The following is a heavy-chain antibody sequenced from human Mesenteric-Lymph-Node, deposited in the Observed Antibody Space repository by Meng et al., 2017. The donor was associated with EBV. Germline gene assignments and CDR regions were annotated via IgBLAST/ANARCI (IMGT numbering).Heavy chain of an antibody. V-gene: IGHV4-4*02. CDR3: AKITNSGGFNYFDY. J-gene: IGHJ4*02. CDR2: IFHSGST. Sequence: ESGPGLVKPSGTLSLTCAVSGGSISSSNLWSCVRQPPGKGLEWSGEIFHSGSTNYNPSLRSRVTISVDKSKNQFSLKLSSVTAADTAVYYCAKITNSGGFNYFDYWGQGTLVTVSS. CDR1: GGSISSSNL. D-gene: IGHD2-15*01.